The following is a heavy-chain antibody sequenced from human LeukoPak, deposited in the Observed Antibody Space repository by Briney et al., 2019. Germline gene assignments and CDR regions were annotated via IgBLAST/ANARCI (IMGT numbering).Heavy chain of an antibody. J-gene: IGHJ2*01. CDR3: ARPGKQDWYFDL. CDR1: GGSISSYY. CDR2: IYYSGST. Sequence: SETLSLTCTVSGGSISSYYWSWIRQPPGKGLEWIGYIYYSGSTNYNPSLKSRVTISVDTSKNQFSLKLSSVAAADTAVYYCARPGKQDWYFDLWGRGTLVTVSS. V-gene: IGHV4-59*08.